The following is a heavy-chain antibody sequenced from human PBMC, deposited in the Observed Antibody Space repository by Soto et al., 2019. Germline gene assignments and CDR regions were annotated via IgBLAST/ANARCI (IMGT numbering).Heavy chain of an antibody. CDR2: FIPIFATP. CDR3: ASNPLNTAAACPYYYYHDMNV. Sequence: QVQLVQSGAEVKKPGSSVKVSCKASGGTFSSHAISWVRQAPGQGLERMGGFIPIFATPNYAQRFQGRVTIIAGESTRTAYMELSSLRSEDTDVYYCASNPLNTAAACPYYYYHDMNVWGQGTTVTVSS. D-gene: IGHD5-18*01. V-gene: IGHV1-69*01. CDR1: GGTFSSHA. J-gene: IGHJ6*02.